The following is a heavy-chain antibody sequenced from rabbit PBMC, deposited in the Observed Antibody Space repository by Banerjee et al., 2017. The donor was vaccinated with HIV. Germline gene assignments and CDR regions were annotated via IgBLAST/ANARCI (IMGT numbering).Heavy chain of an antibody. D-gene: IGHD4-1*01. CDR2: ISAGPGGTT. CDR3: ARDRAYTSAWYLDL. CDR1: GFSFTSNA. V-gene: IGHV1S40*01. J-gene: IGHJ6*01. Sequence: QSLEESGGGLVQPEGSLTLTCTASGFSFTSNAMCWVRQAPGKGLEWIACISAGPGGTTYYTDWPKGRFTISKTSSTTVTLQLNSLTAADTATYFCARDRAYTSAWYLDLWGPGTLVTVS.